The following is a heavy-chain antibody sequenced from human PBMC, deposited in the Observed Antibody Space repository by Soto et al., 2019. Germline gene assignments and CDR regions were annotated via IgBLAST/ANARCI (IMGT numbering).Heavy chain of an antibody. J-gene: IGHJ6*02. CDR2: ISGRGTTT. CDR1: GFSFGSYS. CDR3: ARLGYCSSATCKYYFYYYGMDV. V-gene: IGHV3-48*02. D-gene: IGHD2-2*01. Sequence: ETLRLSCEASGFSFGSYSMNWVRQAPGKGLEWVSFISGRGTTTYYADSVRGRFTASRDNAKNSLSLEVNSLRDEDTAVYYCARLGYCSSATCKYYFYYYGMDVWGQGTTVTVSS.